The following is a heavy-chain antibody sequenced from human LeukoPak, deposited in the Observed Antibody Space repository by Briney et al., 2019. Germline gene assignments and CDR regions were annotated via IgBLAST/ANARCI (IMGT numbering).Heavy chain of an antibody. CDR3: ARGSVRTTVTTGGDY. CDR2: INPNSGGT. CDR1: GYTFTGYY. Sequence: ASVKVSCKASGYTFTGYYMHWVRQAPGLGLEWMGWINPNSGGTNYAQKFQGRVTMTRDTSISTAYMELSRLRSDDTAVYYCARGSVRTTVTTGGDYWGQGTLVTVSS. D-gene: IGHD4-11*01. J-gene: IGHJ4*02. V-gene: IGHV1-2*02.